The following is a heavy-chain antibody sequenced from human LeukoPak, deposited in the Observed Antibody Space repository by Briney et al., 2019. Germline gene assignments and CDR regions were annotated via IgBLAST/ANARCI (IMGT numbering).Heavy chain of an antibody. Sequence: SVKVSCKAPGGTFSSYAISWVRQAPGQGLGWMGRIIPIFGTANYAQKFQGRVTITTDESTSTAYMELSSLRSEDTAVYYCASASSTADYWGQGTLVTVSS. J-gene: IGHJ4*02. CDR1: GGTFSSYA. D-gene: IGHD2-15*01. V-gene: IGHV1-69*05. CDR3: ASASSTADY. CDR2: IIPIFGTA.